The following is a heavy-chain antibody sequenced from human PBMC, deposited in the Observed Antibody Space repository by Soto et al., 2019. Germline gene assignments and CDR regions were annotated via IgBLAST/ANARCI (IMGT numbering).Heavy chain of an antibody. CDR3: ARSRAGYNLNPIDQ. CDR1: TGSTNSFY. V-gene: IGHV4-59*01. D-gene: IGHD5-12*01. J-gene: IGHJ4*02. CDR2: FFYTGST. Sequence: QVQLQVSGPGLVKPSATLSLSCTVSTGSTNSFYWSWIRQPPGKGLQWLGYFFYTGSTNHNPSLKSRVTISLDMSSNPFPLRLSSVTAADTAMYYCARSRAGYNLNPIDQWGQGLLVTVSS.